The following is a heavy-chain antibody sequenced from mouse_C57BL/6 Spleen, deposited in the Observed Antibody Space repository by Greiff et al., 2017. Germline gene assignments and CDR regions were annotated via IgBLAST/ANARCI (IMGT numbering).Heavy chain of an antibody. CDR2: ISSGSSTI. Sequence: EVQVVESGGGLVKPGGSLKLSCAASGFTFSDYGMHWVRQAPEKGLEWVAYISSGSSTIYYADTVKGRFTITTANSKNTLFLQMTSLTSEDTAMYYCARRAYDRNDGDDDYAMDYWGQGTSVTVSS. V-gene: IGHV5-17*01. D-gene: IGHD2-14*01. CDR1: GFTFSDYG. J-gene: IGHJ4*01. CDR3: ARRAYDRNDGDDDYAMDY.